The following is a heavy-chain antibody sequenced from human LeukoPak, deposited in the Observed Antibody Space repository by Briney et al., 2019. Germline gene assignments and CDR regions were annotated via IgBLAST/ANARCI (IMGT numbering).Heavy chain of an antibody. CDR1: GFTFSSYG. CDR2: ISYDGSNK. CDR3: AKASLSRWPIAFDY. Sequence: GGSLRLSCAASGFTFSSYGMHWVRQAPGKGLEWVAVISYDGSNKYYADSVKGRFTISRDNSKNTLYLQMNSLRAEDTAVYYCAKASLSRWPIAFDYWGQGTLVTVSS. D-gene: IGHD5-24*01. V-gene: IGHV3-30*18. J-gene: IGHJ4*02.